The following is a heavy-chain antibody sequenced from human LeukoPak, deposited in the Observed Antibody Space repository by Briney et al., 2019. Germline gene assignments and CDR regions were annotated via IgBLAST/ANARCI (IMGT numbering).Heavy chain of an antibody. CDR1: GGSIRDYY. V-gene: IGHV4-59*12. CDR2: IYYSGNT. Sequence: PSETLSLTCTVSGGSIRDYYWSWIRQPPGKGLEWIGYIYYSGNTNYNPSLKSRVTISVDTSKNQFSLKLSSVTAADTAVYYCARRLYIVVVPAAPWYFDLWGRGTLVTVSS. CDR3: ARRLYIVVVPAAPWYFDL. J-gene: IGHJ2*01. D-gene: IGHD2-2*01.